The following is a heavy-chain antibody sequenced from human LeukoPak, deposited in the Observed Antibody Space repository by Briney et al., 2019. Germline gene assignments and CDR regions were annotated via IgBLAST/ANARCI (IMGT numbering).Heavy chain of an antibody. CDR3: AVNSGYDDSDYYYYGMDV. V-gene: IGHV1-69*13. Sequence: ASVKVSCKASGGTFSSYAISWVRQAPGQGLERMGGIIPIFGTANYAQKFQGRVTITADESTSTAYMELSSLRSEDTAVYYCAVNSGYDDSDYYYYGMDVWGQGTTVTVSS. D-gene: IGHD5-12*01. CDR2: IIPIFGTA. J-gene: IGHJ6*02. CDR1: GGTFSSYA.